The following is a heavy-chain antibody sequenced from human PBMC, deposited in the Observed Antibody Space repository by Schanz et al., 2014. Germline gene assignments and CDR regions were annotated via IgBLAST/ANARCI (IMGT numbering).Heavy chain of an antibody. D-gene: IGHD3-9*01. Sequence: EVHLVESGGGLVKRGGSLRLSCAASGFTISSYSMNWVRQAPGKGLEWVSALSGSGGSTYYADSVKGRFTISRDNSKNTLYLQMNSLRAEDTAVYYCAKQIHYDILTVTRSWGQGTLVTVSS. CDR1: GFTISSYS. V-gene: IGHV3-23*04. CDR3: AKQIHYDILTVTRS. J-gene: IGHJ4*02. CDR2: LSGSGGST.